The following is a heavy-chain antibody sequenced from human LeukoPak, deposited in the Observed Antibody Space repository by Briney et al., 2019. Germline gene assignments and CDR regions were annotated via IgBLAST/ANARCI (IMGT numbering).Heavy chain of an antibody. Sequence: GASVKVSCKASGYTFTDYYMHWVRQAPGQGLEWMGWINPNSGGTYYAQQFQDRVTMTRDTSINTAYMELSRLRSDDTAVFYCAREMSQVPTVDYWGQGTLVTVSS. CDR2: INPNSGGT. D-gene: IGHD4/OR15-4a*01. CDR3: AREMSQVPTVDY. J-gene: IGHJ4*02. CDR1: GYTFTDYY. V-gene: IGHV1-2*02.